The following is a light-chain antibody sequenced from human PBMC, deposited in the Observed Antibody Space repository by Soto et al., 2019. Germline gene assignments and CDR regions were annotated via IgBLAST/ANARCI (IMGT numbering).Light chain of an antibody. CDR1: GFNIGTNN. CDR2: SNN. J-gene: IGLJ1*01. Sequence: QSVLTQPTSASGTPGQRVTISCSGGGFNIGTNNVNWYQQLPGTAPKLLIYSNNQRPSGVPDRFSGSKSGTSASLAISGLQSEDEADYYCAAWDDSLNTYVFGMGTKVTVL. CDR3: AAWDDSLNTYV. V-gene: IGLV1-44*01.